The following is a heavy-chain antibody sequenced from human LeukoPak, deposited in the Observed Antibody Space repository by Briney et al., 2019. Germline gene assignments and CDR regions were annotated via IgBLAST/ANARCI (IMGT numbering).Heavy chain of an antibody. CDR3: AREVLYYYYGMDV. J-gene: IGHJ6*02. D-gene: IGHD2/OR15-2a*01. Sequence: ASVKVSCKASGYTFTGYYMHWVRQAPGQGLEWMGWINPNSGGTNYAQKFQGRVTMTRDTSISTAYMELSRLRSDDTAMYYCAREVLYYYYGMDVWGQGTTVTVSS. V-gene: IGHV1-2*02. CDR2: INPNSGGT. CDR1: GYTFTGYY.